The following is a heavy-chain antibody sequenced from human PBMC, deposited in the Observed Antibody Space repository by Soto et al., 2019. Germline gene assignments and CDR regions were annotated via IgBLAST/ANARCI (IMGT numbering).Heavy chain of an antibody. CDR3: AKDKYWSGVYGMDV. V-gene: IGHV3-23*01. CDR1: GFSFSSYA. D-gene: IGHD3-3*01. J-gene: IGHJ6*02. CDR2: INGGSTT. Sequence: GSLRLSCAASGFSFSSYAMNWVRQAPGKGLEWVTTINGGSTTYYADSVKGRFTISRDNSKNTPYLQMNGLRAEDTAVYYCAKDKYWSGVYGMDVWGQGTTVTVSS.